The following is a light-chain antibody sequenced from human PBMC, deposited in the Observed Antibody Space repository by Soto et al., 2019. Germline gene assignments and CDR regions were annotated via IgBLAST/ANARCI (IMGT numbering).Light chain of an antibody. CDR3: QQYGNSPYT. CDR1: QSVSSNY. CDR2: SAS. Sequence: EIVLTQSPGTLSLSPGDGATLSCRASQSVSSNYLAWYQQKPGQAPRLLIYSASSRATGIPDRFSGSGSGTDFTLTISRLEPEDFAVYYCQQYGNSPYTFGQGTKLEIK. J-gene: IGKJ2*01. V-gene: IGKV3-20*01.